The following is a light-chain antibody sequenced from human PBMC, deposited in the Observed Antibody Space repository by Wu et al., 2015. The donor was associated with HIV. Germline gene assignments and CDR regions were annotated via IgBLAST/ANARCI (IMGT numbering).Light chain of an antibody. J-gene: IGKJ1*01. CDR2: GAS. Sequence: EIVMTQSPSTLSVSPGERVTLSCRASLTVSTNLAWYQHKPGQSPRLLIYGASTRATDIPARFSGSGSGTEFTLIISSMQSEDSAVYYCQQYNDWPRTFGQGTKVEFK. CDR1: LTVSTN. V-gene: IGKV3-15*01. CDR3: QQYNDWPRT.